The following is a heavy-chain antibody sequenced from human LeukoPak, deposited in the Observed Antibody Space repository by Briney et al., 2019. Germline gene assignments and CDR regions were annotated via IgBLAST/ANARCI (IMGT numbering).Heavy chain of an antibody. CDR3: ARGPYSSSWYYYYYYMDV. CDR1: GGSFSGYY. D-gene: IGHD6-13*01. Sequence: SETLSLTCAVYGGSFSGYYWSWIRQPPGKALEWIGEINDSGSTNCNPSLKSRVTMSVDTSKNQISLKLTSVTAADTAVYYCARGPYSSSWYYYYYYMDVWGKGTTVTVSS. J-gene: IGHJ6*03. V-gene: IGHV4-34*01. CDR2: INDSGST.